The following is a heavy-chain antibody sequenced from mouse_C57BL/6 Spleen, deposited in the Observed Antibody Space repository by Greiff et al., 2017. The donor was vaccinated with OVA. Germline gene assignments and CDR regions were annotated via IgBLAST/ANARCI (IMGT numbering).Heavy chain of an antibody. CDR2: INPSTGGT. CDR1: GYSFTGYY. CDR3: ARSYRSNKAWFAY. D-gene: IGHD1-1*01. Sequence: EVKLMESGPELVKPGASVKISCKASGYSFTGYYMNWVKQSPEKSLEWIGEINPSTGGTTYNQKFKAKATLTVDKSSSTAYMQLKSLTSEDAAVYYCARSYRSNKAWFAYWGQGTLVTVSA. V-gene: IGHV1-42*01. J-gene: IGHJ3*01.